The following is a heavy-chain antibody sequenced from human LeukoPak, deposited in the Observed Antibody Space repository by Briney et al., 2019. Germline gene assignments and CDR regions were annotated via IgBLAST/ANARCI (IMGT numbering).Heavy chain of an antibody. V-gene: IGHV3-74*01. D-gene: IGHD3-22*01. Sequence: GGSLGLSCAAAGFTFSSYWMHWVRQAPGKGLVWVSRISSDGSSTSYADSVKGRFTISRDNAKNTLYLQMNSLRAEDTAVYYCASRIPYDSSSYWGQGTLVTVSS. CDR3: ASRIPYDSSSY. CDR1: GFTFSSYW. J-gene: IGHJ4*02. CDR2: ISSDGSST.